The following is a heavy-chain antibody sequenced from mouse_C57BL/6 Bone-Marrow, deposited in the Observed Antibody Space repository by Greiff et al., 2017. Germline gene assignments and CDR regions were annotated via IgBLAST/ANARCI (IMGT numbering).Heavy chain of an antibody. J-gene: IGHJ3*01. CDR1: GYTFTSYW. D-gene: IGHD2-3*01. V-gene: IGHV1-52*01. Sequence: QVHVKQPGAELVRPGSSVKLSCKASGYTFTSYWMHWVKQRPIQGLEWIGNIDPSDSETHYNQKFKDKATLTVDKSSSTAYMQLSSLTSEDSAVYYCASGWLLRGFAYWGQGTLVTVSA. CDR3: ASGWLLRGFAY. CDR2: IDPSDSET.